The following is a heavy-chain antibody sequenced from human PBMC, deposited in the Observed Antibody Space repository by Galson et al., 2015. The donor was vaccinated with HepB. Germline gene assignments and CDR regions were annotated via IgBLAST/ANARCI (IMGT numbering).Heavy chain of an antibody. J-gene: IGHJ3*02. V-gene: IGHV2-5*02. D-gene: IGHD6-13*01. Sequence: PALVKPPQTLTLTCTFSGFSLNTRGVGVGWIRQPPGKALEWLAVIYWDDDKRYSPSLKGRLTITKDTSKNQVVLTMTNMDPVDTATYYCAHHVALVAAGPQDAFDIWGQGTMVTVSS. CDR3: AHHVALVAAGPQDAFDI. CDR2: IYWDDDK. CDR1: GFSLNTRGVG.